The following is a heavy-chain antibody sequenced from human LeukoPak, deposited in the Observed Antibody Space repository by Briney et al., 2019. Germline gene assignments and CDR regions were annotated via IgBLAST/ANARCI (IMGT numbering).Heavy chain of an antibody. Sequence: PGGSLRLSCAASGFTFSNYAMSWVRQAPGKGLEWVSYISSSSSYTNYADSVKGRFTISRDNAKNSLYLQMNSLRAEDTAVYYCARADRRYCSGGSCYLFDYWGQGTLVTVSS. J-gene: IGHJ4*02. CDR2: ISSSSSYT. CDR1: GFTFSNYA. V-gene: IGHV3-11*05. CDR3: ARADRRYCSGGSCYLFDY. D-gene: IGHD2-15*01.